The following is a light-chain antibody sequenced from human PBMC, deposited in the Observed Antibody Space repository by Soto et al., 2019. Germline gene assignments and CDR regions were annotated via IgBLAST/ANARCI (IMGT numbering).Light chain of an antibody. CDR1: QSISSW. J-gene: IGKJ1*01. Sequence: IQMPQSPTTLSSTVGDRVPITCLASQSISSWLAWYQQKPGKAPKVLIFDASSLESGVPSRFSGSGSATEFTLTISSLQPDDFATYYCQQYSTYPWTFGQGTKVDI. CDR3: QQYSTYPWT. CDR2: DAS. V-gene: IGKV1-5*01.